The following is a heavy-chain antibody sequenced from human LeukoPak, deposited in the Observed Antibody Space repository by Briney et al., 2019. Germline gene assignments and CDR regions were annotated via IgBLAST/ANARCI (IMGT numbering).Heavy chain of an antibody. Sequence: PGRSLRLSCAASGFTISSYGMRWVRQAPGKGLEWVAVIWYDGSNKYYADSVKGRFTISRDNSKNTLYLQMNSLRAEDTAVYYCARGSFRVLGPYPGWGPWGQGTLVTVSS. D-gene: IGHD3-16*01. J-gene: IGHJ5*02. CDR3: ARGSFRVLGPYPGWGP. CDR2: IWYDGSNK. V-gene: IGHV3-33*01. CDR1: GFTISSYG.